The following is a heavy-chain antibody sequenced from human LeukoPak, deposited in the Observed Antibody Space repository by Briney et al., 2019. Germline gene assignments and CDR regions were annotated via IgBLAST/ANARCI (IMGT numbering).Heavy chain of an antibody. V-gene: IGHV1-8*03. CDR1: GYTFTSYD. CDR2: MNTNSGNT. D-gene: IGHD2-8*01. CDR3: AREGYCTNGVCYGDY. Sequence: ASVKVSCKASGYTFTSYDINGVRQATGQGLEWMGWMNTNSGNTGYAQKFQGRVTITRNTSISTAYMELSSLRSEDTAVYYCAREGYCTNGVCYGDYWGQGTLVTVSS. J-gene: IGHJ4*02.